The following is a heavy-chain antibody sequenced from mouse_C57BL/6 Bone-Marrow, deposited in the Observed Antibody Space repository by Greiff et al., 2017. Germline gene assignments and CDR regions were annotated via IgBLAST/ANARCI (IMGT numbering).Heavy chain of an antibody. J-gene: IGHJ4*01. CDR3: TDGYYSYAMDY. CDR2: IDPENGDT. Sequence: VHVKQSGAELVRPGASVKLSCTASGFNIKDDYMHWVKQRPEQGLEWIGWIDPENGDTEYASKFQGKATITADTSSNTAYLQLSSLTSEDTAVYYCTDGYYSYAMDYWGQGTSVTVSS. D-gene: IGHD2-3*01. V-gene: IGHV14-4*01. CDR1: GFNIKDDY.